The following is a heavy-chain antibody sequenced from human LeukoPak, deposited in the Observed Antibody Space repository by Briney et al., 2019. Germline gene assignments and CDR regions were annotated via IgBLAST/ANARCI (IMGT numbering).Heavy chain of an antibody. CDR3: ARLAYCGGDCYFSY. CDR2: IKQDGSEK. Sequence: GSLRLSCAASGFTFSSYWMSWVRQAPGKGLEWVANIKQDGSEKYYVDSVKGRFTISRDNAKNSLYLQVNSLRAEDTAVYYCARLAYCGGDCYFSYWGQGTLVTVSS. J-gene: IGHJ4*02. V-gene: IGHV3-7*01. CDR1: GFTFSSYW. D-gene: IGHD2-21*02.